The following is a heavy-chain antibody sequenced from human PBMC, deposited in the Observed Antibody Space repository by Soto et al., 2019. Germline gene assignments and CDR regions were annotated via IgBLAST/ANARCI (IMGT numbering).Heavy chain of an antibody. V-gene: IGHV5-51*01. CDR1: EYSFSNHW. D-gene: IGHD2-15*01. CDR3: ARLGYCSGGSCYFDY. J-gene: IGHJ4*02. CDR2: IYPGDSDI. Sequence: GESLKISCAASEYSFSNHWIGWVRQMPGKGLEWMGIIYPGDSDIKYSPSFQGQVTISADKSISIAYLQWSSLKAPDTAMYYCARLGYCSGGSCYFDYWGQGTPVTVSS.